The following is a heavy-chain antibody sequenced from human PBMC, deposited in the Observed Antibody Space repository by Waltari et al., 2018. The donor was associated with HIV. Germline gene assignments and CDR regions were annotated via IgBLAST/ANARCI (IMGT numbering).Heavy chain of an antibody. CDR3: AVEGGSVTTRTPVGVFDL. Sequence: LSWVRQAPGKGLEWVAKIKQDGSETYYVDSVKGRFTISRDNAKNSLDLLMNSLRADDAAMYYCAVEGGSVTTRTPVGVFDLWGQGTMVTVSS. D-gene: IGHD4-17*01. V-gene: IGHV3-7*01. J-gene: IGHJ3*01. CDR2: IKQDGSET.